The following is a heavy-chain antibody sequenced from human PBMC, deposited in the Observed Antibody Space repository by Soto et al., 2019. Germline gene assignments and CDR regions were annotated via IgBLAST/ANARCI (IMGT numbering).Heavy chain of an antibody. J-gene: IGHJ4*02. CDR3: TKSSGGSSSVGMDY. D-gene: IGHD6-6*01. CDR1: GFLFKNYA. V-gene: IGHV3-30*04. Sequence: GGSLRLSCAGSGFLFKNYALNWARQAPGKGLEWVASITRDGYNKYYADSVKGRFTISRDNSRDTLSLQMTALTIEDSSVYYCTKSSGGSSSVGMDYWGQGTRVTVSS. CDR2: ITRDGYNK.